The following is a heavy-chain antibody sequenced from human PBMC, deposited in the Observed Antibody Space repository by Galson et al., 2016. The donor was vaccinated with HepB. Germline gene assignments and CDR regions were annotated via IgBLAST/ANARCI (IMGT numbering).Heavy chain of an antibody. CDR2: ISGSGGST. V-gene: IGHV3-23*01. CDR1: GFTFSNHA. J-gene: IGHJ4*02. Sequence: SLRLSCAASGFTFSNHAMNWVRQALGKGLEWVSGISGSGGSTYYADSVKGRFTISRDNSKNTLYLQMDSLRAEDTAIYYCAKDRGLSWVVVTVANDYWGQGTLVTVSS. D-gene: IGHD3-22*01. CDR3: AKDRGLSWVVVTVANDY.